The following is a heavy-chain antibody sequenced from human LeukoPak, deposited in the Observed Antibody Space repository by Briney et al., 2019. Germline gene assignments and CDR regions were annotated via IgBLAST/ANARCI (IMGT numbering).Heavy chain of an antibody. Sequence: ASMKVSCKASGYTFTGYYIHWLRQAPGQGLEWMGFINPNSGGTNYAQKFQGRVTMTRDTSISTAYMELSSLTSDDTAVYYCARDLEGYHYGSGNYPQWGQGTLITVSS. D-gene: IGHD3-10*01. CDR3: ARDLEGYHYGSGNYPQ. CDR2: INPNSGGT. CDR1: GYTFTGYY. J-gene: IGHJ4*02. V-gene: IGHV1-2*02.